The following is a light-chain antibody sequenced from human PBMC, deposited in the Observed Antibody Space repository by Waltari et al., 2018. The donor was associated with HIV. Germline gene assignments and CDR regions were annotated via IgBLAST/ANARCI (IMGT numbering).Light chain of an antibody. J-gene: IGKJ3*01. V-gene: IGKV1-39*01. Sequence: DIQMTQSPSSLAASVGDRVSLTCRASQIITSHLSWYHQRPGEPPKLLIYAASSLQSGVPSRFSGSGTGTDYTLTISSLQPEDFATYYCQQSYSLPLTFGPGTKVYIK. CDR1: QIITSH. CDR3: QQSYSLPLT. CDR2: AAS.